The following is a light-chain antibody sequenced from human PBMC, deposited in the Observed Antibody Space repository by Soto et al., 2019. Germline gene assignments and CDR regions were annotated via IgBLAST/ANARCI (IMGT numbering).Light chain of an antibody. J-gene: IGKJ4*01. Sequence: EIVLTQSPATLSLSPGERATLSCRASQSVGSYLAWFQQTPGQAPRLLIYDTSNRATGIPARFSGSGSGTDFTLTISSLETEDFAVYYCQQYNIWPPLTFGGGTKVEIK. CDR3: QQYNIWPPLT. CDR2: DTS. V-gene: IGKV3-11*01. CDR1: QSVGSY.